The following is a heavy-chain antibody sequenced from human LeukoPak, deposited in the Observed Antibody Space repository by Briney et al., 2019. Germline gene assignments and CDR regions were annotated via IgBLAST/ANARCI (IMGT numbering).Heavy chain of an antibody. D-gene: IGHD2-15*01. CDR1: GGTFSSYA. Sequence: SVKVSCKASGGTFSSYAISWVRQAPGQGLEWMGGIIPIFGTANYAQKFQGRVTINADKYTRTAYMEVSRLRWEDTAVDECGRAGEVVAASPLDYWGQGTLVTVSS. V-gene: IGHV1-69*06. CDR2: IIPIFGTA. J-gene: IGHJ4*02. CDR3: GRAGEVVAASPLDY.